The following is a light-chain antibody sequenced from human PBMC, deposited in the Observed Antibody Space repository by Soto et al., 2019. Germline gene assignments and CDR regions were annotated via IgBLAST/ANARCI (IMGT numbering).Light chain of an antibody. CDR3: LQYNVYPRT. Sequence: DLQLTQSPSSLSASVGDRVAITCRASQGIRNDVNWYQQKPGKAPRRLIDAASRLQSGVPSRFSGSGFGTEFTLTISSLQPEDFATYYCLQYNVYPRTFGPGTKVDLK. CDR2: AAS. J-gene: IGKJ1*01. V-gene: IGKV1-17*01. CDR1: QGIRND.